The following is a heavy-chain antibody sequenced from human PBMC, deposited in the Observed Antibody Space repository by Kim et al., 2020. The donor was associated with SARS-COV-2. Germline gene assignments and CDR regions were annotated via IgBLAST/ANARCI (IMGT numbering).Heavy chain of an antibody. CDR1: GFTFPDYA. J-gene: IGHJ5*01. CDR3: GRAGIQLSFDF. Sequence: GGSLRLSCAASGFTFPDYAMHWVRQAPGRGLEWVAIIWHDGSNKYYADSVKGRFTISRDNSKDTLYLQMNSLRAEDAAVYYWGRAGIQLSFDFWGQGTL. V-gene: IGHV3-33*01. D-gene: IGHD5-18*01. CDR2: IWHDGSNK.